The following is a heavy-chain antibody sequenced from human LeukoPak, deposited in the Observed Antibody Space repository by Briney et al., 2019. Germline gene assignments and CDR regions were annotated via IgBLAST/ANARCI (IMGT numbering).Heavy chain of an antibody. Sequence: SETLSLTCTVSGGSINSYYWSWIRQPPGKGLEWIGYIYYSGSTNYNPSLKSRVTISINTSKNQFSLNLTSVTAADTAVYYCARGMYYYDGSGDCWGRGTLVTVSS. CDR1: GGSINSYY. J-gene: IGHJ4*02. CDR3: ARGMYYYDGSGDC. V-gene: IGHV4-59*08. D-gene: IGHD3-22*01. CDR2: IYYSGST.